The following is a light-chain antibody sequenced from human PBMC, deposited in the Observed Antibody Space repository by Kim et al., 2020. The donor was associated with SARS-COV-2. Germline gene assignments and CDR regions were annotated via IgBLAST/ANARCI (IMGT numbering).Light chain of an antibody. CDR2: GAS. V-gene: IGKV3-20*01. CDR1: RRVSSDY. J-gene: IGKJ4*01. Sequence: SSGEGGTLTCRGSRRVSSDYLAWYQQKPGQGLRLLIYGASSRATGIPDRFSGSGSGTDFTLTISRLEPEDFAVYYCQQYDSAFHTFGGGTKVEIK. CDR3: QQYDSAFHT.